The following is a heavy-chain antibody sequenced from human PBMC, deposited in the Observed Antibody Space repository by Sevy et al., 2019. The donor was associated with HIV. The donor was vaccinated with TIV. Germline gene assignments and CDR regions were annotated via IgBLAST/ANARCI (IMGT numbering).Heavy chain of an antibody. V-gene: IGHV3-48*02. D-gene: IGHD3-10*01. CDR2: ITSSSNTI. CDR3: ARDRGRGEVALDL. Sequence: GGCLRLSCAASGFRFRDYRMNWVRRAPGKGLEWVSYITSSSNTINYADSVKGRFTISRDNGRNSLYLQINSLRHEDTAVYYCARDRGRGEVALDLWGQGTLVTVSS. J-gene: IGHJ5*02. CDR1: GFRFRDYR.